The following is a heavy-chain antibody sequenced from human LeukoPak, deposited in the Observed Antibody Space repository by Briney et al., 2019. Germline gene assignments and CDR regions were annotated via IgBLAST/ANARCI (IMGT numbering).Heavy chain of an antibody. CDR3: ARDQWAAAGTLGDY. Sequence: SVTVSFTASGFTFTISAMQWVRQARGQRLEWIGWIVVGSGNTNYAQKFQGRVTITADKSTNTDYMELSSLRSEDTAVYYCARDQWAAAGTLGDYWGQGTLVTVSS. D-gene: IGHD6-13*01. CDR2: IVVGSGNT. J-gene: IGHJ4*02. CDR1: GFTFTISA. V-gene: IGHV1-58*02.